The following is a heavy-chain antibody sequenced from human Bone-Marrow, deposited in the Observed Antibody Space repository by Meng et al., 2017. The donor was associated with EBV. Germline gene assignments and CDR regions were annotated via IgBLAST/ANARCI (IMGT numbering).Heavy chain of an antibody. CDR2: LIPMLGAP. J-gene: IGHJ4*02. Sequence: QGQLVQSGAEVKKPGSSVKVSCKTSGGTFSSDAISWVRQAPGQGLEWMGGLIPMLGAPNYAQKFQDRVTIIADKSTSIHYMELSSLRSDDTAVYYCASESGRGYTPDYWGRGTLVTVFS. CDR1: GGTFSSDA. D-gene: IGHD3-10*01. CDR3: ASESGRGYTPDY. V-gene: IGHV1-69*06.